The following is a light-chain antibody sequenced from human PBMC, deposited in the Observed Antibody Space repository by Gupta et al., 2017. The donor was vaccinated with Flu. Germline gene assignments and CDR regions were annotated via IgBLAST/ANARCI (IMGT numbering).Light chain of an antibody. Sequence: QSVLTQQPSASGTPGQRVTISCSGSSSNIETNYVYWYQQLPGTAPKLLISRNHQRPSGVPDRFSGSKSGTSASPVIIGLRSEDGADDYCAAWDDSLSGRVFGAGTKVTVL. CDR1: SSNIETNY. J-gene: IGLJ1*01. CDR2: RNH. CDR3: AAWDDSLSGRV. V-gene: IGLV1-47*01.